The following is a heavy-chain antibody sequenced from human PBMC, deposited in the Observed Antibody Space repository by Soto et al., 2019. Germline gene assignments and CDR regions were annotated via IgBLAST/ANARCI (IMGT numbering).Heavy chain of an antibody. D-gene: IGHD3-3*01. Sequence: GESLKISCKGSGYSFTSYWISWVRQMPGKGLEWMGRIDPSDSYTNYSPSFQGHVTISADKSISTAYLQWSSLKASDTAMYYCARGGGITIFGVVHSFDYWGQGTLVTVSS. J-gene: IGHJ4*02. V-gene: IGHV5-10-1*01. CDR2: IDPSDSYT. CDR1: GYSFTSYW. CDR3: ARGGGITIFGVVHSFDY.